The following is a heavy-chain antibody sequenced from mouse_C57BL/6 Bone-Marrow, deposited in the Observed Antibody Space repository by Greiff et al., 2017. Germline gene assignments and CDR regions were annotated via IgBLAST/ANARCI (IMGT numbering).Heavy chain of an antibody. CDR2: INPNNGGT. J-gene: IGHJ1*03. CDR3: ARNYYGSSDDWYFDV. CDR1: GYTFTDYN. V-gene: IGHV1-18*01. D-gene: IGHD1-1*01. Sequence: EVKLQESGPELVKPGASVKIPCKASGYTFTDYNMDWVKQSHGKSLEWIGDINPNNGGTIYNQKFKGKATLTVDKSSSTAYMELRSLTAEDTAVYYCARNYYGSSDDWYFDVWGTGTTVTVSS.